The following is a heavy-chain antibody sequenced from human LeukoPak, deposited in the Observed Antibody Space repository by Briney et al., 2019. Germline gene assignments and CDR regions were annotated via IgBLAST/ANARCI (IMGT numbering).Heavy chain of an antibody. CDR1: GGSVSSYY. V-gene: IGHV4-59*02. CDR3: ARGRTRDGYNFDY. J-gene: IGHJ4*02. CDR2: IYYSRST. Sequence: PSQSLSLACSVSGGSVSSYYWGWIRQPPGKGLGWVGYIYYSRSTNNNPSLKSRVTISVDTAKTQFSLKLSAVSAADTAVYYCARGRTRDGYNFDYWGQGTLVTVSS. D-gene: IGHD5-24*01.